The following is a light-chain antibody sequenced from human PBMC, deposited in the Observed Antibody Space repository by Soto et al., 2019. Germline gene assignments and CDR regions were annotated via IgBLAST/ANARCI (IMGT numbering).Light chain of an antibody. J-gene: IGLJ1*01. CDR2: GNS. Sequence: QSVLTQPPSVSGAPGQRVTISCTGSSSNIGAGYDVPWYQQLPGTAPKLIIYGNSNRPSGVPDRFSGSKSGTSASLAITGLQAEDEADYYCHSYDCSLSGYVFGTGTKLTVL. V-gene: IGLV1-40*01. CDR1: SSNIGAGYD. CDR3: HSYDCSLSGYV.